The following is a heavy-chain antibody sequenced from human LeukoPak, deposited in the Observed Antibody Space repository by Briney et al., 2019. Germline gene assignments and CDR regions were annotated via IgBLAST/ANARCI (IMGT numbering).Heavy chain of an antibody. D-gene: IGHD2-15*01. V-gene: IGHV3-48*03. CDR2: ISSSGSTI. CDR1: GFTFSSYE. J-gene: IGHJ4*02. Sequence: GGSLRLSCAASGFTFSSYEMNWVRQAPGKGLEWVSYISSSGSTIYYADSEKGRFTISRDNAKNSLYLQMNSLRAEDTAVYYCARDLGGYCSGGSCTTFDFWGQGTLVTVSS. CDR3: ARDLGGYCSGGSCTTFDF.